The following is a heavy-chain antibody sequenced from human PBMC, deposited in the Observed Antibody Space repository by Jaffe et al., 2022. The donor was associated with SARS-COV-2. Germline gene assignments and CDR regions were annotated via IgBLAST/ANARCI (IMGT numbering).Heavy chain of an antibody. CDR3: ARGRDINYYGSGSYYSTLTYYYYMDV. V-gene: IGHV4-34*01. CDR1: GGSFSGYY. Sequence: QVQLQQWGAGLLKPSETLSLTCAVYGGSFSGYYWSWIRQPPGKGLEWIGEINHSGSTNYNPSLKSRVTISVDTSKNQFSLKLSSVTAADTAVYYCARGRDINYYGSGSYYSTLTYYYYMDVWGKGTTVTVSS. CDR2: INHSGST. J-gene: IGHJ6*03. D-gene: IGHD3-10*01.